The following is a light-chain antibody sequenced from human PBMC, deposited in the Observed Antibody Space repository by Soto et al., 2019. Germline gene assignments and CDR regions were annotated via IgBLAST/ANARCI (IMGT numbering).Light chain of an antibody. CDR3: SSYAGSSVI. CDR2: GVR. V-gene: IGLV2-11*01. J-gene: IGLJ2*01. CDR1: SSDVGAYNH. Sequence: QSVLTQPRSVSGSPGQSLTISCIGTSSDVGAYNHVSWYQQHPGKAPRLMIYGVRKRPSGVPDRFSGSKSGNTASLTISGLQADDEADYYCSSYAGSSVIFGGGTQLTVL.